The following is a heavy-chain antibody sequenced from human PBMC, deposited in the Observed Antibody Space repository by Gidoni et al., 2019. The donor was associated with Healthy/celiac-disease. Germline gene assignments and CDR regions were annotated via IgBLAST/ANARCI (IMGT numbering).Heavy chain of an antibody. CDR2: IKQDGSEK. V-gene: IGHV3-7*01. CDR3: AREEVVVITWYAFDI. Sequence: EVQLVESGGGLVQPGGSLRLSCAASGFTFSSYWMSWVRQAPGKGLEWVANIKQDGSEKYYVDSVKGRFTISRDNAKNSLYLQMNSLRAEDTAVYYCAREEVVVITWYAFDIWGQGTMVTVSS. CDR1: GFTFSSYW. J-gene: IGHJ3*02. D-gene: IGHD3-22*01.